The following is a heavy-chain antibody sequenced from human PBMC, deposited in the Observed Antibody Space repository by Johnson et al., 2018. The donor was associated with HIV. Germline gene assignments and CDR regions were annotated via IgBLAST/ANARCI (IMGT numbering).Heavy chain of an antibody. J-gene: IGHJ3*02. D-gene: IGHD4-17*01. V-gene: IGHV3-7*03. CDR3: ARVRDYGDAFDI. CDR1: GFTFSSYW. Sequence: VQLVESGGGLVQPGGSLRLSCAASGFTFSSYWMSWVRQAPGKGLEWVANIKQDGSEKYYVDSGKGRFTISRDNDKNSLYLQMNCLRAEDTAVYYCARVRDYGDAFDIWGQGTMVTVSS. CDR2: IKQDGSEK.